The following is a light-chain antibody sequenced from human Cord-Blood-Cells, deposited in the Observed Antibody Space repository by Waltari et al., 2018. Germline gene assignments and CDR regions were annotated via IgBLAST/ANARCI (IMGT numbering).Light chain of an antibody. Sequence: QSALTQPASVSGSPGQSITISCTGTSSDVGSYTLVSWYQQHPGKAPKPMIYEVSKRPPGVSNRFSGSNAGNTASLTISGLQAEDEADYYCCSYAGSSTWVFGGGTKLTVL. J-gene: IGLJ3*02. V-gene: IGLV2-23*02. CDR1: SSDVGSYTL. CDR3: CSYAGSSTWV. CDR2: EVS.